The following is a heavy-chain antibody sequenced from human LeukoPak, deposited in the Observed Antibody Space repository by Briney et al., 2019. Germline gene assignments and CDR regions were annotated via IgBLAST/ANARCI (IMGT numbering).Heavy chain of an antibody. V-gene: IGHV4-34*01. D-gene: IGHD3-22*01. J-gene: IGHJ4*02. CDR3: ARGRAPYYDSSGDQSRWNDY. CDR1: GGSFSGYY. Sequence: SETLSLACAVYGGSFSGYYWSWIRQPPRKGLEWIGEINHSGSTNYNPSLKSRVTISVDTSKNQFSLKLSSVTAADTAVYYCARGRAPYYDSSGDQSRWNDYWGQGTLVTVSS. CDR2: INHSGST.